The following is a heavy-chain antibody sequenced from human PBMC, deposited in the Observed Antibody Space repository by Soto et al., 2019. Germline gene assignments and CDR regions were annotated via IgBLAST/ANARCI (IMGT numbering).Heavy chain of an antibody. J-gene: IGHJ4*02. CDR3: AKGELINPQLFEF. Sequence: QVQLVESGGGVVKPGRSLRLSCVASGFTLSHYDMNWVRQAPGKGLEWVAVVSYDGSNKYYGDSARGRFTISRDNSKNTLYLQMNSLRAEDTAVYYCAKGELINPQLFEFWGQGALVTVSS. D-gene: IGHD1-26*01. CDR2: VSYDGSNK. V-gene: IGHV3-30*18. CDR1: GFTLSHYD.